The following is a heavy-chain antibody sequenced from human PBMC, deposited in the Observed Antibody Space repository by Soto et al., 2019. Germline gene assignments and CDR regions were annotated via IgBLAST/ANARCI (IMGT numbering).Heavy chain of an antibody. CDR1: WFTFSSYA. CDR2: IIGSCGST. CDR3: AKDYLRGTYYYDSSGYYYVSQFDY. D-gene: IGHD3-22*01. Sequence: PGGSLRLSFAASWFTFSSYALRWVRQATVMGLEWVSAIIGSCGSTYYADSVKGRFTISRDNSKNTLYLQMNSLRAEDTAVYYCAKDYLRGTYYYDSSGYYYVSQFDYWGQGT. V-gene: IGHV3-23*01. J-gene: IGHJ4*02.